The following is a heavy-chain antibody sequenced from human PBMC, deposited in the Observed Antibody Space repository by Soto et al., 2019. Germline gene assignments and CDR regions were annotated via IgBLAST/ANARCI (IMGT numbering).Heavy chain of an antibody. V-gene: IGHV1-3*01. J-gene: IGHJ5*02. D-gene: IGHD3-9*01. CDR1: GYTFTSYA. Sequence: ASVKVSCKASGYTFTSYAMHWVRQAPGQRLEWMGWINAGNGNTKYSQKFQGRVTITRDTSASTAYMELSSLRSEDTAVYYCAXDGDRYFDWLGGFDPWGQGTLVTVSS. CDR3: AXDGDRYFDWLGGFDP. CDR2: INAGNGNT.